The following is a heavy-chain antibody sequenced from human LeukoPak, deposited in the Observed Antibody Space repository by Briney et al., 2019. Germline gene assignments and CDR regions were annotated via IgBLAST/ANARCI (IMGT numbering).Heavy chain of an antibody. CDR2: IKQDGSEK. D-gene: IGHD6-13*01. V-gene: IGHV3-7*03. J-gene: IGHJ4*02. CDR3: ARVGSIAAAGTPDY. CDR1: GFTFSSYW. Sequence: PGGPLRLSCAASGFTFSSYWMSWVRQAPGKGLEWVANIKQDGSEKYYVDSVKGRFTISRDNAKNSLYLQMNSLRAEDTAVYYCARVGSIAAAGTPDYWGQGTLVTVSS.